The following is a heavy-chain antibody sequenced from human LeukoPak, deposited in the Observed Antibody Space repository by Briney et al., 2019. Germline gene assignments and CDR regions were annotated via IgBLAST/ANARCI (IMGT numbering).Heavy chain of an antibody. J-gene: IGHJ6*03. CDR1: GGSISSGTYY. CDR2: IYYSGTT. CDR3: ARDFSSSSTVYYYYYMDV. V-gene: IGHV4-39*07. Sequence: SETLSLTCTVSGGSISSGTYYWGWLRQPPGKGREWIGTIYYSGTTYYNPSLKSRVTISIDTSKNHFSLKLSSVTAADTAIYYCARDFSSSSTVYYYYYMDVWGKGTTVTVSS. D-gene: IGHD6-6*01.